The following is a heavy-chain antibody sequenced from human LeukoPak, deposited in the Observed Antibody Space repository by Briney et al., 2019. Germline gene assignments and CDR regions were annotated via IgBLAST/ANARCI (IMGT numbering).Heavy chain of an antibody. CDR2: IIPIFGTA. Sequence: SVKVSCKASGGTFSSYAISWVRQAPGQGLEWMGGIIPIFGTANYAQKFQGRVTITADKSTSTAYMELSSLRSDDTAVYYCARSSGSGWYEYYYYYMDVWGKGTTVTISS. V-gene: IGHV1-69*06. CDR1: GGTFSSYA. D-gene: IGHD6-19*01. CDR3: ARSSGSGWYEYYYYYMDV. J-gene: IGHJ6*03.